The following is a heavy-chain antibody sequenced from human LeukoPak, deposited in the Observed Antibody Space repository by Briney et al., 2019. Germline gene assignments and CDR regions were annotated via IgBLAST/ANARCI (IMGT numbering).Heavy chain of an antibody. CDR1: GDSVSGNSAA. CDR3: ARGEWGLRIEVLDY. J-gene: IGHJ4*02. D-gene: IGHD1-26*01. CDR2: TYYRSKWYN. V-gene: IGHV6-1*01. Sequence: SQTLSLTCAISGDSVSGNSAAWNWIRHSPSRGLEWLGWTYYRSKWYNDYAVSVKSRITINPDTSKNQFSLQLNSVTPEDTAVYYCARGEWGLRIEVLDYWCQGTRVIVSS.